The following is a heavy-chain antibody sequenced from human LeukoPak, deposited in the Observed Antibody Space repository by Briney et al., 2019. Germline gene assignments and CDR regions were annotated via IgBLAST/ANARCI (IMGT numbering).Heavy chain of an antibody. J-gene: IGHJ4*02. V-gene: IGHV3-23*01. CDR3: AKTQWKVGATDYFDY. CDR1: GFAFKNYA. D-gene: IGHD1-26*01. CDR2: INDNGGQR. Sequence: GGSLRLSCAASGFAFKNYAMTWVRQAPGKGLQWVSNINDNGGQRHYADSVKGRFTISRDNSKNTLFLQMDSLRAEDTAVYYCAKTQWKVGATDYFDYWGQGILVTVSS.